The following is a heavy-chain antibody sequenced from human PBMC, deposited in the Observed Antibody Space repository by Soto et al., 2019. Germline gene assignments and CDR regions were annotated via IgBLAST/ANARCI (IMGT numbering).Heavy chain of an antibody. CDR1: GFTLSSYA. J-gene: IGHJ3*02. CDR2: ISGSGGST. V-gene: IGHV3-23*01. CDR3: AKDLAFNLVSSGWYLDAFDI. D-gene: IGHD6-19*01. Sequence: PGGSLRLSCAASGFTLSSYAMSWVRQAPGKGLEWVSAISGSGGSTYYADSVKGRFTISRDNSKNTLYLQMNSLRAEDTAVYYCAKDLAFNLVSSGWYLDAFDIWGQGTMVTVSS.